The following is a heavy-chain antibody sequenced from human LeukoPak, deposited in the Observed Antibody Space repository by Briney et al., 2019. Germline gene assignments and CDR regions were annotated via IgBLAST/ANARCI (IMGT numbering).Heavy chain of an antibody. CDR2: ISSSSSYI. J-gene: IGHJ4*02. Sequence: GGSLRLSCAASGFTFSSYSMTWVRQAPGKGLEWVSSISSSSSYIYYADSVKGRFTISRDNARNSLYLQMNSLRAEDTAVYYCASQPVDYWGQGTLVTVSS. CDR1: GFTFSSYS. CDR3: ASQPVDY. V-gene: IGHV3-21*01.